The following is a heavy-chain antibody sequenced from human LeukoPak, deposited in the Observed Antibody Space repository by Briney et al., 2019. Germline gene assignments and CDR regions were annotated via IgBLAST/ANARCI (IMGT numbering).Heavy chain of an antibody. CDR2: IYNGGST. V-gene: IGHV4-4*07. CDR3: ARFGCSGNTRGYFDN. J-gene: IGHJ4*02. D-gene: IGHD2-15*01. CDR1: GASLSNYY. Sequence: KPSETLSLTCIVSGASLSNYYWSWIRQPAGKGPEWIGRIYNGGSTNYDSSLRSRITMSLDTSKNQFSLKLTSVTAADTAVYYCARFGCSGNTRGYFDNWGQGILVTVSS.